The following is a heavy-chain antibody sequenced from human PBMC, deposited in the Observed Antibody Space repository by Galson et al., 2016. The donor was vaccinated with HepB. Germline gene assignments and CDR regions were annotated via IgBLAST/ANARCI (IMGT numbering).Heavy chain of an antibody. CDR2: ISGSGGST. CDR1: GFTFSSYA. V-gene: IGHV3-23*01. CDR3: AKGAEQWLVPGYFDY. Sequence: SLRLSCAASGFTFSSYAMSWVRQAPGKGLEWVSAISGSGGSTYYAGSVKGRFTISRDNSKNTPYLQMNRLRAEDTAVYYCAKGAEQWLVPGYFDYWGQGTLVTVSS. J-gene: IGHJ4*02. D-gene: IGHD6-19*01.